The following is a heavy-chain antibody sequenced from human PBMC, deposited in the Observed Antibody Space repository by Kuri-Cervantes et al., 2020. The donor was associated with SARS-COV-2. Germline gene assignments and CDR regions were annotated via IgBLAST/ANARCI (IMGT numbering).Heavy chain of an antibody. CDR1: GFTFISTA. Sequence: GGSLRLSCAASGFTFISTAMHWVRQAPGKGLEWVAVISYDGSTKYYADSVKGRFTISRDNSKDTLSLQMNSPRAEDTALYYCVKDRQGLGYSGMDVWGPGATVTVSS. CDR2: ISYDGSTK. D-gene: IGHD2-21*01. CDR3: VKDRQGLGYSGMDV. V-gene: IGHV3-30*18. J-gene: IGHJ6*01.